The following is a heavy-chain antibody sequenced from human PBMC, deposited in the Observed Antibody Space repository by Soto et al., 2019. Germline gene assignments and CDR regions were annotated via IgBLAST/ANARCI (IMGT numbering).Heavy chain of an antibody. CDR3: ARGEITMVRGALDY. CDR1: AGAFISYA. J-gene: IGHJ4*02. D-gene: IGHD3-10*01. CDR2: IIPIFGTS. Sequence: SAEVCFKDSAGAFISYAISWVRQAPGQGLEWMGGIIPIFGTSNYAQKFQGRVTITADESTSTAYMELSSLRSEDTAVYYCARGEITMVRGALDYWGQGTLVTVSS. V-gene: IGHV1-69*13.